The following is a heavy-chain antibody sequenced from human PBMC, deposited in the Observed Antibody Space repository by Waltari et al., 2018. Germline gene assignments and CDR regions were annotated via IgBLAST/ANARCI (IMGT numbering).Heavy chain of an antibody. CDR1: GFNFADYA. CDR2: ISWNSDNI. V-gene: IGHV3-9*01. CDR3: AKGHSGSYGLKD. D-gene: IGHD1-26*01. Sequence: EVQLVESGGGLVQPGRSLRLSCAVSGFNFADYAMHWVRQAPGKCLEWVSGISWNSDNIGYADSVKGRFTISRDNAKNSLYLQMNSLRPEDTALYYCAKGHSGSYGLKDWGQGTLVTVSS. J-gene: IGHJ4*02.